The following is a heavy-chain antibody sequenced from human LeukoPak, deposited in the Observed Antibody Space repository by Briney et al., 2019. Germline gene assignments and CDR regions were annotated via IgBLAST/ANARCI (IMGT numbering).Heavy chain of an antibody. Sequence: SGTLCLTCAVSGGSLTSYYLSWIRQTPGKGLEWIGYIYYRGSTNYNPSLKRRVTMLVDTSKIQFSLKLSSVTAADTAVYYCARAPIVVELGVEQRFDYWGQGTLVTVSS. D-gene: IGHD2-15*01. CDR3: ARAPIVVELGVEQRFDY. V-gene: IGHV4-59*12. CDR2: IYYRGST. CDR1: GGSLTSYY. J-gene: IGHJ4*02.